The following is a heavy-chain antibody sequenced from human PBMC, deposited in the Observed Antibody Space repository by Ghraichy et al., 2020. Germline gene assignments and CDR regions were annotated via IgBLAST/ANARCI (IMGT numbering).Heavy chain of an antibody. CDR3: AVNYLFDF. J-gene: IGHJ4*02. CDR1: GFTFTNYG. D-gene: IGHD1-7*01. V-gene: IGHV3-23*01. Sequence: GGSLRLSCAASGFTFTNYGMSWVRQAPGKGPEWVSSISASGTTTYYTNSVKGRFTLSRDNSKNMLYLQMNSLRAEDTAVYCCAVNYLFDFWGQGTLVTVSS. CDR2: ISASGTTT.